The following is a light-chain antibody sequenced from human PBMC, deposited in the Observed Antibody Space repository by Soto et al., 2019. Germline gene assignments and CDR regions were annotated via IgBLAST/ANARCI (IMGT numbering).Light chain of an antibody. CDR2: DAS. CDR3: QQYNSYLWT. CDR1: QSISSW. J-gene: IGKJ1*01. Sequence: PSTLSASLGDIVTITCGASQSISSWLAWYQQKPGKAPKLLIYDASSLESGVPSRFSGSGSGTEFTLTISSLQPDDFATYYCQQYNSYLWTFGQGTKVDIK. V-gene: IGKV1-5*01.